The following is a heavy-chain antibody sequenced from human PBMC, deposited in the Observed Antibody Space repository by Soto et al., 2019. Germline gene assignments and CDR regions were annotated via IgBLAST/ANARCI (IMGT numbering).Heavy chain of an antibody. CDR2: ISGSGGST. CDR3: AKDPVAVASTSLNFDY. Sequence: EVQLLESGGGLVQPGGSLRLSCAASGFTFSSYAMSWVRQAPGKGLEWVSAISGSGGSTYYADSVKGRFTISRDNSKNTLYLQMNSLRAEDTAVYYCAKDPVAVASTSLNFDYWGQGTLVTVSS. D-gene: IGHD6-19*01. J-gene: IGHJ4*02. CDR1: GFTFSSYA. V-gene: IGHV3-23*01.